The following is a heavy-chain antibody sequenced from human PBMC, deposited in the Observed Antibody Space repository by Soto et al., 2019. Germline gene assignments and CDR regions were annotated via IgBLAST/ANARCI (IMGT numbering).Heavy chain of an antibody. CDR3: ASLAVAGTGGYFDY. D-gene: IGHD6-19*01. Sequence: SETLSLTCTVSGVSISSYYWSWIRQPPGKGLEWIGYIYYSGSTNYNPSLKSRVTISVDTSKNQFSLKLSSVTAADTAVYYCASLAVAGTGGYFDYWGQGTLVTVSS. CDR1: GVSISSYY. CDR2: IYYSGST. V-gene: IGHV4-59*01. J-gene: IGHJ4*02.